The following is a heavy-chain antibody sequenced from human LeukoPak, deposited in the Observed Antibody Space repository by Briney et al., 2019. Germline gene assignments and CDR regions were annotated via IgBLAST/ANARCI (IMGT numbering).Heavy chain of an antibody. CDR1: GFTFSTFA. V-gene: IGHV3-23*01. CDR2: IFPSGGEI. J-gene: IGHJ4*02. CDR3: ATYRQVLLPFES. Sequence: GGSLRLSCAASGFTFSTFAMIWVRQPPGKGLEWVSSIFPSGGEIHYADSVRGRFTISRDNSKSTLSLQMNSLRAEDTAVYYCATYRQVLLPFESWGQGTLVTVSS. D-gene: IGHD2-8*02.